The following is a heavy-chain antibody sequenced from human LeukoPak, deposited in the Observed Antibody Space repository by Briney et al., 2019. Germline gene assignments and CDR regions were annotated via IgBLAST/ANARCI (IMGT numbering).Heavy chain of an antibody. V-gene: IGHV4-34*01. D-gene: IGHD3-22*01. Sequence: SETLSLTCAIYDGSFSGYYWSWIRQPPGKGLEWIGEINHSGSTNYNPSLKSRVTISVDTSKNQFSLKLSSVTAADTAVYYCARHGYYYDSTVGAFDIWGQGTMVTVSS. CDR3: ARHGYYYDSTVGAFDI. CDR1: DGSFSGYY. J-gene: IGHJ3*02. CDR2: INHSGST.